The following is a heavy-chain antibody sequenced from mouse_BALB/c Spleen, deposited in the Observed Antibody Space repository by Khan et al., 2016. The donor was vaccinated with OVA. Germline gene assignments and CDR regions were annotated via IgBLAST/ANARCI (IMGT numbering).Heavy chain of an antibody. Sequence: QIQLVQSGPELKKPGETVRISCKASGYTFTTAGMQWVQKMPGKGLTWIGWINTHSGVPKYAEDFKGRFAFSLETSASTAYLQLTNLTNEDTATYFCASGYGYGWYFDVWGAGTTVTVSS. CDR1: GYTFTTAG. V-gene: IGHV9-4*02. CDR2: INTHSGVP. J-gene: IGHJ1*01. D-gene: IGHD2-2*01. CDR3: ASGYGYGWYFDV.